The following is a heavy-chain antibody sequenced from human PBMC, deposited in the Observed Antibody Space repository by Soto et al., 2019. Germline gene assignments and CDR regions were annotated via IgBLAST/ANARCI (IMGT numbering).Heavy chain of an antibody. V-gene: IGHV4-59*01. D-gene: IGHD6-19*01. CDR1: GGPISSYY. CDR2: IYYSGST. Sequence: QVQLQESRPGLVKPSETLSLKCTVSGGPISSYYWSWIRQSPGKGLEWIGYIYYSGSTNYNPSLKSRVTISVDTSKNQFSLELSSVTAADTAVYYCARGSSGWPPRLDYWAQGTLVTVSS. J-gene: IGHJ4*02. CDR3: ARGSSGWPPRLDY.